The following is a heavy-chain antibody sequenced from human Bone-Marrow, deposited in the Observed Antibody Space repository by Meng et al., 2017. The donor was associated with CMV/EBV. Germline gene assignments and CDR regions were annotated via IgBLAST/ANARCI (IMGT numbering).Heavy chain of an antibody. Sequence: GESLKISCAASGFSFSSYWMTWVRQAPGKGLEWVASIKLDGTEQHYVDSVRGRFTISRDNTKNSLYLQMSRLRAEDTAVYYCASWTIPLGYYGMDVWGQGTTVTVSS. V-gene: IGHV3-7*02. CDR1: GFSFSSYW. CDR2: IKLDGTEQ. D-gene: IGHD3-3*01. J-gene: IGHJ6*02. CDR3: ASWTIPLGYYGMDV.